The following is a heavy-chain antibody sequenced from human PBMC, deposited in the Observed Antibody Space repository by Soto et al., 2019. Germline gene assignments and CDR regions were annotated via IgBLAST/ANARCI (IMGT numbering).Heavy chain of an antibody. V-gene: IGHV4-59*08. CDR1: GGSINTYY. CDR2: VYYSGDT. J-gene: IGHJ5*02. Sequence: VQLQESGPGLVKPSETLSLTCTVSGGSINTYYWSWIRQPPGKGLEWIGYVYYSGDTNYNPSLKSRVTISLDTSKNQISLKLRSVTAADRAVYYCARTSRSWFDPWGQGTLATVSS. CDR3: ARTSRSWFDP.